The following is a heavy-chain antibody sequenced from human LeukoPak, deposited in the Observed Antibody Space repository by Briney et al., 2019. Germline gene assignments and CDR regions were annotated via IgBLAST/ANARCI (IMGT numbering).Heavy chain of an antibody. CDR1: GYSISSGYY. J-gene: IGHJ4*02. CDR2: IYHSGST. D-gene: IGHD4-17*01. V-gene: IGHV4-38-2*02. CDR3: AGQTTVTTLNHY. Sequence: SETLSLTCTVSGYSISSGYYWGWIRQPPGKGLEWIGSIYHSGSTYYNPSLKSRVTISVDTSKNQFSLKLSSVTAADTAVYYCAGQTTVTTLNHYWGQGTLVTVSS.